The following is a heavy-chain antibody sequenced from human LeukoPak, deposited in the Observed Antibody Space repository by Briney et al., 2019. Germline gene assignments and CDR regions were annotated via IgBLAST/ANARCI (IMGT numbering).Heavy chain of an antibody. D-gene: IGHD6-6*01. CDR2: ISSSGSTI. CDR3: ARGSIAAPASY. CDR1: GFTFSSYE. J-gene: IGHJ4*02. Sequence: PGGSLRLSCAASGFTFSSYEMNWVRQAPGKGLEWVSYISSSGSTIYYADSVKGRFTISRDNAKNSLYLQMNSLRAEDTAVYYCARGSIAAPASYWGQGTLVTVSP. V-gene: IGHV3-48*03.